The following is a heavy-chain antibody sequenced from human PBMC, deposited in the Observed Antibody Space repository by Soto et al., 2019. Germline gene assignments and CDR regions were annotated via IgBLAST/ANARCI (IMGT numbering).Heavy chain of an antibody. CDR3: ARDIGLLDYDSSGYYDY. Sequence: ASVKVSCKASGYTFTGYYMHWVRQAPGQGLEWMGWINPNSGGTNYAQKFQGWVTMTRDTSISTAYMELSRLRSDDTAVYYCARDIGLLDYDSSGYYDYWGQGTLVTVSS. D-gene: IGHD3-22*01. CDR2: INPNSGGT. CDR1: GYTFTGYY. V-gene: IGHV1-2*04. J-gene: IGHJ4*02.